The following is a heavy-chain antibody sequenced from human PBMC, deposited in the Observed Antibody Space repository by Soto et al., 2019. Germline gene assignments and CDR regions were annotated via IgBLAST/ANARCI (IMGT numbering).Heavy chain of an antibody. Sequence: GPEVKKPGASVNVSCKASAYRYTSYGISWVRQAPGQGLEWMGWISAYNGQTNYAQKFRGRVTFTTDASTSTAFMQLRSLRSDDTAMYYCARDTRKELWAEGLNAMDVWGQGTTVTV. V-gene: IGHV1-18*01. CDR1: AYRYTSYG. CDR3: ARDTRKELWAEGLNAMDV. J-gene: IGHJ6*02. D-gene: IGHD3-16*01. CDR2: ISAYNGQT.